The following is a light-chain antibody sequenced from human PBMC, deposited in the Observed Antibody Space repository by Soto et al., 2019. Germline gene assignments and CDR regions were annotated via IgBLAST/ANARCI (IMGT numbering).Light chain of an antibody. Sequence: DIQITQSPSTLSASVGDRVTITCRASQCISNRLAWYQQKPGKAPKVLIYGASSLESGVPSRFSGSGSGTEFILTINSLQPDDFATYCCQHYGGMWAFGQGTKVDIK. CDR2: GAS. V-gene: IGKV1-5*01. CDR3: QHYGGMWA. J-gene: IGKJ1*01. CDR1: QCISNR.